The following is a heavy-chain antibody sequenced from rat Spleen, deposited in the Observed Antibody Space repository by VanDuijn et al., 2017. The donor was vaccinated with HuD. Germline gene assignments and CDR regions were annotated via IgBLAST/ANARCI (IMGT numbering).Heavy chain of an antibody. V-gene: IGHV5-19*01. CDR1: GFTFSNYY. J-gene: IGHJ3*01. D-gene: IGHD1-7*01. CDR2: ITPSGLTT. Sequence: EVQLVESGGGLVQPGRSLKLSCAASGFTFSNYYMAWVRQAPTKGLQWVAAITPSGLTTHYRDSMKGRFTISRENAKATLYLQMDSLRSEDTATYYCAMGPFAYWGQGTLVTVSS. CDR3: AMGPFAY.